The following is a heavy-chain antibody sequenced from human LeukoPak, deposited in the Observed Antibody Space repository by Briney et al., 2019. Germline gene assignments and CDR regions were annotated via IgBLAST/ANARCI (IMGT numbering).Heavy chain of an antibody. CDR1: GFTFSSYS. D-gene: IGHD4-17*01. CDR2: ISSSSTI. CDR3: ARDRSYGDYVSTRYFDY. Sequence: PVGSLRLSCAASGFTFSSYSMNWVRQAPGKGLEWVSYISSSSTIYYADSVKGRFTISRDNAKNSLYLQMNSLRAEDTAVYYCARDRSYGDYVSTRYFDYWGQGTLVTVSS. V-gene: IGHV3-48*01. J-gene: IGHJ4*02.